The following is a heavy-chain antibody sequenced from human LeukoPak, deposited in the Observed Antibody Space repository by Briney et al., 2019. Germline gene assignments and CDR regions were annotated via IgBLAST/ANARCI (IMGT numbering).Heavy chain of an antibody. D-gene: IGHD2-8*01. CDR2: INPDGDVT. V-gene: IGHV1-2*02. CDR1: GYSFTGYY. Sequence: ASVKVSCKASGYSFTGYYIHWVRQAPGQGLEWMGWINPDGDVTKSAQKFQGRVTMTTDKSINTVFMELSGLTSDDTALYYCARGPNHYYYMDFWGKRTTVSVSS. CDR3: ARGPNHYYYMDF. J-gene: IGHJ6*03.